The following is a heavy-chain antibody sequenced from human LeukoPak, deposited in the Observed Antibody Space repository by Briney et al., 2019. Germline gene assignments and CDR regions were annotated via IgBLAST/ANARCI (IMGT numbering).Heavy chain of an antibody. Sequence: GGSLRLSCAASGFTFSSYAMHWVRQAPGKGLEWVAVISYDGSNKYYADSVKGRFTISRDNAKNSLYLQMNSLRAEDTALYFCAKDTGWLQERGNFDYWGQGTLVTVSS. CDR1: GFTFSSYA. D-gene: IGHD5-24*01. J-gene: IGHJ4*02. CDR2: ISYDGSNK. CDR3: AKDTGWLQERGNFDY. V-gene: IGHV3-30*04.